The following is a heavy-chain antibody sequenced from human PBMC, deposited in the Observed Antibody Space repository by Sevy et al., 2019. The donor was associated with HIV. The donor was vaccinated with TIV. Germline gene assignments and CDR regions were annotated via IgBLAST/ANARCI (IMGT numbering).Heavy chain of an antibody. D-gene: IGHD3-3*01. V-gene: IGHV3-64D*06. CDR3: VKPHYDFWSGYYNTAYFDY. CDR2: ISSNGGST. J-gene: IGHJ4*02. Sequence: GGSLRLSCSASGFTFSSYAMHWVRQAPGKGLEYVSAISSNGGSTYYADSVKGRFTISRDNSKNTLYLQMSSLRAEDTAVYYCVKPHYDFWSGYYNTAYFDYWGQGTLVTVSS. CDR1: GFTFSSYA.